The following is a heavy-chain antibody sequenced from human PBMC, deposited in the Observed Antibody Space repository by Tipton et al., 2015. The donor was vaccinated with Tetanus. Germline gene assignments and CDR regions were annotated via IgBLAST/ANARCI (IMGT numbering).Heavy chain of an antibody. CDR2: TYYRSKWSN. CDR1: GDRLSSDIAA. Sequence: GLVKPSRTLSVTCVISGDRLSSDIAAWYWIRQSPSRGLEWLGRTYYRSKWSNDYAVSVKSRVTITSDTSKNQFSLQLGSVTPEDTAVYYCARGYAGGAWDVWGQGTLVTVSS. V-gene: IGHV6-1*01. J-gene: IGHJ4*02. D-gene: IGHD2-2*01. CDR3: ARGYAGGAWDV.